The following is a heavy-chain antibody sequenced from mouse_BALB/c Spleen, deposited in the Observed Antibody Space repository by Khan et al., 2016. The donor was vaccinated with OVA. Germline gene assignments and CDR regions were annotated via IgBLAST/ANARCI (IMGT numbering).Heavy chain of an antibody. CDR1: GFTFTNYG. CDR3: ARVGYNGTMDC. J-gene: IGHJ4*01. CDR2: INTYTGEP. D-gene: IGHD2-14*01. Sequence: QIQLVQSGPELKKPGETVQISCKASGFTFTNYGMNWVKQAPGKGLKWMGWINTYTGEPTFADDFKGRFAFSLETSACTAYLQINSLKNEDTATYFCARVGYNGTMDCWGQGTSVTVSS. V-gene: IGHV9-3-1*01.